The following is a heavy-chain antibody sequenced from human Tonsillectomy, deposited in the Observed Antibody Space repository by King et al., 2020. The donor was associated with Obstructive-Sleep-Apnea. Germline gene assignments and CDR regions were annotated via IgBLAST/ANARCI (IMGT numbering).Heavy chain of an antibody. D-gene: IGHD3-22*01. CDR3: AKDWLYYYDSSGYGPPDY. J-gene: IGHJ4*02. Sequence: QLVQSGGGVVQPGGSLRLSCAASGFTFSSYGMHWVRQAPGKGLEWVAFIRYDGSNKYYADSVKGRFTISRDNSQNTLYLQMNSLRAEETAVYYFAKDWLYYYDSSGYGPPDYWGQGTLVTVSS. CDR1: GFTFSSYG. CDR2: IRYDGSNK. V-gene: IGHV3-30*02.